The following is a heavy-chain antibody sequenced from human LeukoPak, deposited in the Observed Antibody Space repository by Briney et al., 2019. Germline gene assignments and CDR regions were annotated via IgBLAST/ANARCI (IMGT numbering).Heavy chain of an antibody. D-gene: IGHD1-1*01. J-gene: IGHJ6*03. CDR1: GYTFTSYL. V-gene: IGHV1-46*01. CDR2: INPSGGTT. Sequence: ASVKVSCKASGYTFTSYLMHWVRQAPGQGLEWMGIINPSGGTTNYAQKFQGRVTMTRNTSISTAYMELSSLRSEDTAVYYCARCSADSQLYYYYYYMDVWGKGTTVTVSS. CDR3: ARCSADSQLYYYYYYMDV.